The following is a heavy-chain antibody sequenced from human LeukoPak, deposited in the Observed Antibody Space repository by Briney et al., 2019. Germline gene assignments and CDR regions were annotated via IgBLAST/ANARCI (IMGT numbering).Heavy chain of an antibody. J-gene: IGHJ4*02. CDR3: AKGGGSGSSSFYYFDY. CDR1: GFTFSSSP. V-gene: IGHV3-23*01. Sequence: GGSLRLSCAASGFTFSSSPMSWVRQAPGKGLEWVSGISSSGGDTPYADSVKGRFTISRDNSKNTLYLQMNSLRAEDTAVYYCAKGGGSGSSSFYYFDYRGQGTLVTVSS. D-gene: IGHD3-10*01. CDR2: ISSSGGDT.